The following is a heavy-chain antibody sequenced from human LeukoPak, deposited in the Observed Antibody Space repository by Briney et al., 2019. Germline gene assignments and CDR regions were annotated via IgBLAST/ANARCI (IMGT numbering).Heavy chain of an antibody. CDR2: INQDGGAE. Sequence: GGSLRLPCIASGFTFRNYWMAWVRQAPGKGLEWVATINQDGGAEYYVDSVKGRFTISRDNAKNSVYLQLNSLRDEDTAVYYCARDGATNGYDVLDFWGLGTMVIVSS. CDR1: GFTFRNYW. D-gene: IGHD5-18*01. J-gene: IGHJ3*01. V-gene: IGHV3-7*01. CDR3: ARDGATNGYDVLDF.